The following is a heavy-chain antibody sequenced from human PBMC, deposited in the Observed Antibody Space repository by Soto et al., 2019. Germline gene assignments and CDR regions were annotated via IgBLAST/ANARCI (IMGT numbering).Heavy chain of an antibody. V-gene: IGHV1-69*01. CDR2: IIPILGTA. D-gene: IGHD4-4*01. Sequence: QVQLVQSGAEVKKPGSSVNVSCKASGGTFSSYAITWVRQAPGQGLEWMGGIIPILGTANYAQKFQGRVTIAGDQPTRTAYMELSSLRGEDTAVYYCARPSSPVSQYYCYGMDLWGQGTTVTVSS. CDR3: ARPSSPVSQYYCYGMDL. CDR1: GGTFSSYA. J-gene: IGHJ6*02.